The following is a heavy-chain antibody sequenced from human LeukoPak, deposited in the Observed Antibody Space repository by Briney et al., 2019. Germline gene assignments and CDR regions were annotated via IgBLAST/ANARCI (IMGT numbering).Heavy chain of an antibody. D-gene: IGHD1-26*01. Sequence: GGSLRLSCAASGFAFSNFAIHWVRQAPGKGLEWLAVISYDGGTKYYADSVKGRLTISRGNSNNSQSLQMNSLIAEDTAVYYCARARGRWHLLPLDFWGQGTLVTVSS. CDR2: ISYDGGTK. CDR1: GFAFSNFA. J-gene: IGHJ4*02. CDR3: ARARGRWHLLPLDF. V-gene: IGHV3-30*04.